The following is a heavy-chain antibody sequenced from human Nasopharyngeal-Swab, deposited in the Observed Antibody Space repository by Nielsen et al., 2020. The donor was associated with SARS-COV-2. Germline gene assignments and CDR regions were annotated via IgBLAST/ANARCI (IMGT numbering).Heavy chain of an antibody. Sequence: GESLKISCAASGFTFSSYGMHWVRQAPGKGLEWVAVISYDGSNKYYADSVKGRFTISRDNSKNTLYLQMNSLRAEDTAVYYCAKAVNSYGHYYYGMDVWGQGTTVTVSS. D-gene: IGHD5-18*01. CDR3: AKAVNSYGHYYYGMDV. CDR1: GFTFSSYG. J-gene: IGHJ6*02. V-gene: IGHV3-30*18. CDR2: ISYDGSNK.